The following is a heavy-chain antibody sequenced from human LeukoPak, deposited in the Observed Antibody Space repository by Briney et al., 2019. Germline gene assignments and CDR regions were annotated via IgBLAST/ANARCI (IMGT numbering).Heavy chain of an antibody. V-gene: IGHV4-38-2*02. D-gene: IGHD3-10*01. CDR2: IYHSGST. Sequence: SETLSLTCTVSGYSISSGYYWGWIRQPPGKGLEWIGSIYHSGSTYYNPSLKSRVTISVDTSKNQFSLKLSSVTAADTAVYYCARIMVDHYYYYYSMDVWGKGTTVTVSS. J-gene: IGHJ6*03. CDR3: ARIMVDHYYYYYSMDV. CDR1: GYSISSGYY.